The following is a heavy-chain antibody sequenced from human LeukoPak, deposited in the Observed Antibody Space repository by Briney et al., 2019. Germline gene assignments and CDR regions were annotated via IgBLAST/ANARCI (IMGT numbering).Heavy chain of an antibody. D-gene: IGHD3-22*01. CDR3: AKSSGYYHYFDY. CDR2: ISWNSGSI. Sequence: PGRSLRLSCAASGFTFDDYAMHWVRQAPGKGLEWVSGISWNSGSIGYADSVKGRFTISRDNSKNTLYLQMNSLRAEDTAVYYCAKSSGYYHYFDYWGQGTLVTVSS. CDR1: GFTFDDYA. V-gene: IGHV3-9*01. J-gene: IGHJ4*02.